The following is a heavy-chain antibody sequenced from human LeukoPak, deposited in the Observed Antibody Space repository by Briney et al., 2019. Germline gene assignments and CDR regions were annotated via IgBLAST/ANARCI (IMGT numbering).Heavy chain of an antibody. CDR3: ARGGDTAMVTPLGAFDI. CDR2: INSSSSYI. V-gene: IGHV3-21*01. Sequence: AGGSLRLSCAASGFTFSSYSMNWVRQAPGKGLEWVLTINSSSSYIYYADSVKGRFTISRDNAKNSLYLQMNSLRAEDTAVYYCARGGDTAMVTPLGAFDIWGQGTMVTVSS. D-gene: IGHD5-18*01. J-gene: IGHJ3*02. CDR1: GFTFSSYS.